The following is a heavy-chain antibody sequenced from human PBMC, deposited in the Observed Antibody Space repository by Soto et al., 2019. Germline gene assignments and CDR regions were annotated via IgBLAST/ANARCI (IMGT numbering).Heavy chain of an antibody. Sequence: EVQLLESGGGLVQPGGSLRLSCAASGFTFSSYAMSWVRQAPGKGLEWVSAISGSGGTTYYADSVKGRFTFSRDNSKNMLYLQMNSLRAEDTAVYYCAKTANGWFRAFDIWGQGTMVTVSS. CDR3: AKTANGWFRAFDI. V-gene: IGHV3-23*01. CDR1: GFTFSSYA. D-gene: IGHD6-19*01. CDR2: ISGSGGTT. J-gene: IGHJ3*02.